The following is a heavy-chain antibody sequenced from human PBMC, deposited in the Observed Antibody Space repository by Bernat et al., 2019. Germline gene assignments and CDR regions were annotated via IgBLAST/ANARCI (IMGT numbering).Heavy chain of an antibody. V-gene: IGHV4-34*01. Sequence: QVQLQQWGAGLLKPSETLSLTCAAYGGSFSGYYWSWIRQPPGKGLEWIGEINHSGSTNYNPSFKSRVTISVDSSKNQFSLKLGSVTAADTAVYYCARGRNRIAGAGTLRFDYWGQGTLVTVSS. CDR3: ARGRNRIAGAGTLRFDY. J-gene: IGHJ4*02. CDR2: INHSGST. D-gene: IGHD6-13*01. CDR1: GGSFSGYY.